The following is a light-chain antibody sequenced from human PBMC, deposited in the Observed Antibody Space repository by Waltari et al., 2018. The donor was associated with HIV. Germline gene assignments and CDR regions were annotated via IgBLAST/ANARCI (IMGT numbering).Light chain of an antibody. Sequence: QSVLTQPPSASGNPGPRVTIPCSGSGSTIRGSTVNCYQQLPRTAPNLLIYSNNKRPSRVRDLISGSKSGTSATLARSGLQSAEETTYYCATWDGSLNCPVFGGGTKLTFL. V-gene: IGLV1-44*01. CDR2: SNN. CDR1: GSTIRGST. CDR3: ATWDGSLNCPV. J-gene: IGLJ3*02.